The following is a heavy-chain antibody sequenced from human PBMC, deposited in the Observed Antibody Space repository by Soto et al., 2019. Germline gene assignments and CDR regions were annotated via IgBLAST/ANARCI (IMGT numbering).Heavy chain of an antibody. J-gene: IGHJ4*02. V-gene: IGHV3-21*01. CDR3: ARGPDIVVVPTNFDY. Sequence: EVQLVESGGGLVKPGGSLRLSCAASGFTFSSYSMNWVRQAPGKGLEWVSSISSSSSYIYYADSVKGRFTISRDNAKNSLYLQMNSLRAEDTAVYYCARGPDIVVVPTNFDYWGQGTLVTVSS. CDR1: GFTFSSYS. CDR2: ISSSSSYI. D-gene: IGHD2-2*01.